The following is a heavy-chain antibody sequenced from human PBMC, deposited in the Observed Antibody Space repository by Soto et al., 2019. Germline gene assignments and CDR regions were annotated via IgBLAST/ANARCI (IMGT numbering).Heavy chain of an antibody. CDR1: GLTFSTYA. V-gene: IGHV3-23*01. CDR2: ISGNGANT. Sequence: EVQLLGSGGGLVQPGGSLRLSCAASGLTFSTYAMSWVRQAPGKGLEWVSSISGNGANTYYTDSVKGRVIISRDNSKNTLFLHMNSLSAEDTALYYCAKDRPNYYGSGGGYYKAGGDYWGQGTLVTVSS. CDR3: AKDRPNYYGSGGGYYKAGGDY. D-gene: IGHD3-10*01. J-gene: IGHJ4*02.